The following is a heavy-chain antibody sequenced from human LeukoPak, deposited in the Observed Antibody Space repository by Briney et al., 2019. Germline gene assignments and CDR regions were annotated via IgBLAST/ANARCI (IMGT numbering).Heavy chain of an antibody. CDR3: TRDSGTYNWLDP. V-gene: IGHV3-73*01. CDR1: GFTFSGSA. J-gene: IGHJ5*02. CDR2: IDKEKNSYATAS. D-gene: IGHD1-26*01. Sequence: GGSLRLSCAASGFTFSGSAIHWVRQTFGKGLEWIGHIDKEKNSYATASAYAVSVEGRFTVSRDDSKNMAFLQMSGLKTEDTALYFCTRDSGTYNWLDPWGQGTLVTVSS.